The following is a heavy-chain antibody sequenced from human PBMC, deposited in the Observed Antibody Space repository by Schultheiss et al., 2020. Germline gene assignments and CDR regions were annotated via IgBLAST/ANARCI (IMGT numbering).Heavy chain of an antibody. CDR2: IYYSGST. CDR1: GGSISSGGYY. J-gene: IGHJ4*02. CDR3: ARVSYSGYDKFDY. D-gene: IGHD5-12*01. V-gene: IGHV4-31*03. Sequence: SETLSLTCTVSGGSISSGGYYWSWNRQHPGKGLEWIGYIYYSGSTYYNPSLKSRVTISVDTSKNQFSLKLSSVTAADTAVYYCARVSYSGYDKFDYWGQGTLVTVSS.